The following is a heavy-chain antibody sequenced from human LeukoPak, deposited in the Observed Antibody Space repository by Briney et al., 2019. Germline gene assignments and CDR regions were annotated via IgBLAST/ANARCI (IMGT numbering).Heavy chain of an antibody. Sequence: GGSLRLSCAASGFTFSSYAMSWVRQAPGKGLEWVSAISGSGGSTYYADSVKGRFTISRDNSKNTLYLQMNSLRAEDTAVYYCAKATSSSWSRGPFDYWGQGTLVTVSS. J-gene: IGHJ4*02. D-gene: IGHD6-13*01. CDR2: ISGSGGST. CDR1: GFTFSSYA. V-gene: IGHV3-23*01. CDR3: AKATSSSWSRGPFDY.